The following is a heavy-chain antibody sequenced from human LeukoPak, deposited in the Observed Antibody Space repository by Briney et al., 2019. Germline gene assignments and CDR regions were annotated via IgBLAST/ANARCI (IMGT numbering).Heavy chain of an antibody. J-gene: IGHJ4*02. V-gene: IGHV4-38-2*01. CDR1: GYSISSGFH. D-gene: IGHD5-24*01. CDR3: ARRSNGYNV. Sequence: PSETLSLTCAVSGYSISSGFHWGWIRQPPGKGLEWIGSIYYSGSTYYNPAPKSRVTISVDTSKNQFSLKLSSVTAADTAVYFCARRSNGYNVWGQGILVTVSS. CDR2: IYYSGST.